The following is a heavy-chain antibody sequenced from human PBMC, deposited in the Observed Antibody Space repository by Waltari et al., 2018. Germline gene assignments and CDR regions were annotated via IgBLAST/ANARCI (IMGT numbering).Heavy chain of an antibody. CDR3: ARVREDFWSGFYH. V-gene: IGHV3-7*01. CDR1: GFAFRTSW. Sequence: EVQLVESGGGLVQPGGSLRLSCAASGFAFRTSWMSWVRQGPGKGLEWVANIKQDGSEKYYVDSVKGRFTISRDNTNNSLYLQMNSLRAEDTAVYYCARVREDFWSGFYHWGQGALVTVSS. CDR2: IKQDGSEK. D-gene: IGHD3-3*01. J-gene: IGHJ4*02.